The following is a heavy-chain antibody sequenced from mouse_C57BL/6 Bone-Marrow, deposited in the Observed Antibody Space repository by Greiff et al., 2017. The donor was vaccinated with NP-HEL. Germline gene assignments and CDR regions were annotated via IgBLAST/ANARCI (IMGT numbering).Heavy chain of an antibody. CDR2: INPNNGGT. J-gene: IGHJ2*01. Sequence: EVMLVESGPELVKPGASVKMSCKASGYTFTDYNMHWVKQSHGKSLEWIGYINPNNGGTSYNQKFKGKATLTVNKSSSTAYMELRSLTSEDSAVYYCATYYYGSSYVDYWGQGTTLTVSS. CDR3: ATYYYGSSYVDY. CDR1: GYTFTDYN. D-gene: IGHD1-1*01. V-gene: IGHV1-22*01.